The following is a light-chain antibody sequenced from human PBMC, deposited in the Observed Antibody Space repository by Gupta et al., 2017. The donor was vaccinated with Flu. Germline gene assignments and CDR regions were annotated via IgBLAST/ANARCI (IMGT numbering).Light chain of an antibody. CDR1: QNINRW. CDR3: HQDDFWST. J-gene: IGKJ2*01. Sequence: DIQMTQSPSTLSASIGDTVTITCRASQNINRWLVWYQQKPGQAPKLLIYEASVGETGVTLRFSGSGDAKEFTLTSSRRQNDDCAHYYGHQDDFWSTFGQGTKLEIK. V-gene: IGKV1-5*03. CDR2: EAS.